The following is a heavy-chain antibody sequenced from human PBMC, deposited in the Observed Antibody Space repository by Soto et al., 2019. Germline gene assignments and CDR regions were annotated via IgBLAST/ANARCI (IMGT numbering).Heavy chain of an antibody. Sequence: GGSPSVSRSTPWFAFYSYSLRWVPAGSREGLEWVGRIKSKTDGGATDYAAPVKGRFTISRDDSKNTLYLQMNSLKTEDTAVYYCTTDSYSSIVVVRFDYWGHGTLVTVSS. D-gene: IGHD2-2*01. J-gene: IGHJ4*01. CDR3: TTDSYSSIVVVRFDY. CDR2: IKSKTDGGAT. CDR1: WFAFYSYS. V-gene: IGHV3-15*01.